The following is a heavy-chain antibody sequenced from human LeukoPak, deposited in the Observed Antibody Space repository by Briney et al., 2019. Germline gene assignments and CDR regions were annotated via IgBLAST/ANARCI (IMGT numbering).Heavy chain of an antibody. Sequence: GGALRLSCAASGFTFSSYWMNWARQAPGKGLEGVASINHNGNVNYYVDSVEGRFTISRDNAKNSLYLQMSNLRAEDTAVYFCARGGGLDVWGQGATVTVSS. CDR2: INHNGNVN. J-gene: IGHJ6*02. V-gene: IGHV3-7*03. CDR1: GFTFSSYW. CDR3: ARGGGLDV. D-gene: IGHD3-16*01.